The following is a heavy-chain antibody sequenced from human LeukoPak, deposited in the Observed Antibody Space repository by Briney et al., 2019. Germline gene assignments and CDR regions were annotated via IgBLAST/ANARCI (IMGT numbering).Heavy chain of an antibody. V-gene: IGHV3-21*01. J-gene: IGHJ4*02. CDR3: ARGEDYYDGSGYPGY. Sequence: GGSLRLSCAASGFTFSTYNMNWVRQAPGKGLEWVSSISSSSSYIYYADSVKGRFTISRDNAKNSLYLQMNSLRAEDTAVYYCARGEDYYDGSGYPGYWGQGTLVTVSS. D-gene: IGHD3-22*01. CDR1: GFTFSTYN. CDR2: ISSSSSYI.